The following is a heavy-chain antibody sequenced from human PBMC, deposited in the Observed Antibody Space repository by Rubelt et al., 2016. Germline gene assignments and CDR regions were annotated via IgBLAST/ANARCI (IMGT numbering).Heavy chain of an antibody. V-gene: IGHV4-61*05. CDR3: ARHHSGYDWDWFDP. D-gene: IGHD5-12*01. Sequence: QLQLQESGPGLVKPSETLSLTCTVSGGSISSSSYYWGWIRQPQGKGLDWIGYIYYSGSNTYNPSLKSRVTISVDTSKNQFSLKLSSVTAADTAVYYCARHHSGYDWDWFDPWGQGTLVTVSS. CDR2: IYYSGSN. CDR1: GGSISSSSYY. J-gene: IGHJ5*02.